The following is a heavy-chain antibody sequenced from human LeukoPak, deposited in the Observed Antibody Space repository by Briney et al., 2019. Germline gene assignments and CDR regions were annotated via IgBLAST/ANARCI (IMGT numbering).Heavy chain of an antibody. J-gene: IGHJ3*02. CDR2: ISSSSSYI. CDR3: ARDTYCTSTSCPEGEAFDI. Sequence: GGSLRLSCEASGFTFSRYSLTWVRQAPGKGLEWVSSISSSSSYIYYADSVKGRFTISRDNAKNSLYLQMNSLRAEDTAVYYCARDTYCTSTSCPEGEAFDIWGQGTMVTVSS. CDR1: GFTFSRYS. V-gene: IGHV3-21*01. D-gene: IGHD2-2*01.